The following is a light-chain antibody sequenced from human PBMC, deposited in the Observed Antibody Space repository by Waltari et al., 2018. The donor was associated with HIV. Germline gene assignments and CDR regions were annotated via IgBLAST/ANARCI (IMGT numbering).Light chain of an antibody. V-gene: IGLV1-44*01. CDR2: SNN. J-gene: IGLJ3*02. Sequence: QSVLTQPTSASGTPGPRVTISCSGSSSNIATNTVTWYQQLPGTAPKRLIYSNNQRPSGVPDRVSGSKYGTSASLAISGLQSEDEADYYCAAWDDSLAWVFGGGTKLTVL. CDR1: SSNIATNT. CDR3: AAWDDSLAWV.